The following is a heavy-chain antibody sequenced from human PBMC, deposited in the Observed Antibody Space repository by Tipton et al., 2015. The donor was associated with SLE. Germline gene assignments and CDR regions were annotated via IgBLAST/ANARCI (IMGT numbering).Heavy chain of an antibody. Sequence: GLVKPSETLSLTRAVSGGSIRSSNWWSWVRQPPGKGLEWIGEIHHSGSTNSNPSLKSRVTISVDKSKNQFSLKLSSVTVADTAVYYCAKDYNHDNADYGDYINVFDSWGQGTLVTVSS. V-gene: IGHV4-4*02. CDR1: GGSIRSSNW. J-gene: IGHJ4*02. CDR3: AKDYNHDNADYGDYINVFDS. CDR2: IHHSGST. D-gene: IGHD4-17*01.